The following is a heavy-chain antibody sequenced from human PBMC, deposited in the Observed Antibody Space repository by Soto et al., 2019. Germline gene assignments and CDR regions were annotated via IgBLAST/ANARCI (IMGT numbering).Heavy chain of an antibody. CDR3: ARDRGKRCLQLFDY. V-gene: IGHV4-59*01. CDR2: IYYSGST. Sequence: SDTLSLTCTVSGGSISSYYWSWIRQHPGKGLEWIGYIYYSGSTNYNPSLKSRVTISVDTSKNQFSLKLSSVTAADTAVYYCARDRGKRCLQLFDYWGQGTLVTVSS. D-gene: IGHD1-1*01. J-gene: IGHJ4*02. CDR1: GGSISSYY.